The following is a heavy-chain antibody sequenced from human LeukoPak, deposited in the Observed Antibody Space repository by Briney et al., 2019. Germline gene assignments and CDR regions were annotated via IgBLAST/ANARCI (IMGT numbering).Heavy chain of an antibody. CDR3: ARGDSGSYPIDY. Sequence: PSETLSLTCTVSGGSISSYYWRWIRQPPGKGLEWIGYIYYSGSTNYNPSLKSRVTISVDTSKNQFSLKLSSVTAADTAVYYCARGDSGSYPIDYWGQGTLVTVSS. CDR1: GGSISSYY. CDR2: IYYSGST. D-gene: IGHD3-10*01. V-gene: IGHV4-59*01. J-gene: IGHJ4*02.